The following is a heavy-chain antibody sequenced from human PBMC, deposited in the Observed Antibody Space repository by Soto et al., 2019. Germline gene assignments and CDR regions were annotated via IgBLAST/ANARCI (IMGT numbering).Heavy chain of an antibody. CDR2: ISAYNGNK. V-gene: IGHV1-18*04. D-gene: IGHD3-16*02. CDR1: WYTFTIDF. CDR3: ARDWSYPTPDDFDI. Sequence: ASVEVAFKASWYTFTIDFISGLLHSPVQGLELMGWISAYNGNKNYAQKLKGRVTMTTDTSTSTAYMEMRSLRSDDTAVYYCARDWSYPTPDDFDIWGQPKLVNVS. J-gene: IGHJ3*02.